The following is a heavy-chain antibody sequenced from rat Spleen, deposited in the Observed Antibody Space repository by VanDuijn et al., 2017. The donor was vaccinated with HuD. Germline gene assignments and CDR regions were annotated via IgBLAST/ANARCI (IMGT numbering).Heavy chain of an antibody. D-gene: IGHD1-4*01. J-gene: IGHJ2*01. Sequence: EVQLQESGPGLVKPSQSLSLTCSVTGYSIPDTYRWNWIRKFPGIKMEWIGRISFSGSTKYNPSLQSRISITRDTSKNQFFLQLNSVTTEDAATYYCARWNYPGSYGDYWGQGVMVTVSS. V-gene: IGHV3-1*01. CDR1: GYSIPDTY. CDR3: ARWNYPGSYGDY. CDR2: ISFSGST.